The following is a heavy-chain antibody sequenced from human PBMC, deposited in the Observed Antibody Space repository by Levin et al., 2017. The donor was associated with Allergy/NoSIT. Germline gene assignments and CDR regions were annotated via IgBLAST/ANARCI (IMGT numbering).Heavy chain of an antibody. CDR1: GDSITRNNYF. J-gene: IGHJ5*01. V-gene: IGHV4-39*01. CDR3: ARLAYGAVRVHWFDS. D-gene: IGHD3-10*01. CDR2: IHPSWNT. Sequence: PGGSLRLSCTVSGDSITRNNYFWGWIRQPPGKGLEWLGSIHPSWNTYYNPSLQSRVTISVDTSKNQFSLRLNSVTATDTAIYFCARLAYGAVRVHWFDSWGQGALVTVSS.